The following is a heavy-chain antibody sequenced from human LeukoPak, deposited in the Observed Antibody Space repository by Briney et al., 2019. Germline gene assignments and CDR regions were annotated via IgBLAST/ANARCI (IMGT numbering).Heavy chain of an antibody. D-gene: IGHD1-26*01. CDR1: GYTFTSYA. Sequence: GASVKVSCKASGYTFTSYATHWVRQAPGQRLEWMGWISAGNGNTKYSQNFQGRVTFISNTSATTAFMELSSLRSEDAAVYYCARDSGSGSNDCWGQGTLVTVSS. CDR2: ISAGNGNT. V-gene: IGHV1-3*01. CDR3: ARDSGSGSNDC. J-gene: IGHJ4*02.